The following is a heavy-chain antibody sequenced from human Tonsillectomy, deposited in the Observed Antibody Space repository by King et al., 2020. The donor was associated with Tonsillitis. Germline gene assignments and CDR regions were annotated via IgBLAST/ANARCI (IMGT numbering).Heavy chain of an antibody. J-gene: IGHJ6*02. CDR2: ISGSGGST. V-gene: IGHV3-23*04. CDR1: GFTFSSYA. Sequence: VQLVESGGGLVQPGGSLRLSCAASGFTFSSYAMSWVRQAPGKGLEWVSAISGSGGSTYYADSVKGRFTISRDNSKNTLYLQMNSLRAEDTAVYYCAKARSSGSVYYYYGMDVWGQGTTVTVSS. CDR3: AKARSSGSVYYYYGMDV. D-gene: IGHD3-22*01.